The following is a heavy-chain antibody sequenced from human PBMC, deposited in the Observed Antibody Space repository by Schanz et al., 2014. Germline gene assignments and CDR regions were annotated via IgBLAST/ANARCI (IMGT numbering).Heavy chain of an antibody. V-gene: IGHV1-46*01. CDR3: ARGPLGTSP. CDR2: VNPSVRGT. Sequence: QVQLVQSGTQVKKPGASVKVSCKASGYTLSAYSLHWVRQAPGQGLEWMGIVNPSVRGTHFAREFQGRVTMTTDTSTSTAYMELSSLKSEDTAVYYCARGPLGTSPWGQGTLVTVSS. CDR1: GYTLSAYS. D-gene: IGHD5-12*01. J-gene: IGHJ5*02.